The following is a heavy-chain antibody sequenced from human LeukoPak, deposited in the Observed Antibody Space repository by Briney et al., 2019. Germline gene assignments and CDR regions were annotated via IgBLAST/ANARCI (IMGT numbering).Heavy chain of an antibody. Sequence: ASVKVSCRASGYTFSDYYMHWVRQAPGQGLERMGWINPNSGDTYYPQKFQGSVSMTRDTSISTANMILSRLKSDDTAVYYCARGRRILVGDTNAGDFFDYWGQGTLVTVSS. V-gene: IGHV1-2*02. CDR1: GYTFSDYY. CDR2: INPNSGDT. D-gene: IGHD1-26*01. CDR3: ARGRRILVGDTNAGDFFDY. J-gene: IGHJ4*02.